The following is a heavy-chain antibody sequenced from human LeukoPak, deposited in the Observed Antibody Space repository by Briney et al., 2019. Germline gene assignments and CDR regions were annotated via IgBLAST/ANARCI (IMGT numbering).Heavy chain of an antibody. J-gene: IGHJ6*03. Sequence: PSETLSLTCTVSGGYISSYSWSWIRQPPGKGLEWIGYIYYSGSTNYNPSLKSRVTISVDTSKNQFSLKLSSVTAADTAVYYCARTTEGGYTYGYFYYYYMDVWGKGTTVTISS. V-gene: IGHV4-59*01. CDR1: GGYISSYS. CDR3: ARTTEGGYTYGYFYYYYMDV. D-gene: IGHD5-18*01. CDR2: IYYSGST.